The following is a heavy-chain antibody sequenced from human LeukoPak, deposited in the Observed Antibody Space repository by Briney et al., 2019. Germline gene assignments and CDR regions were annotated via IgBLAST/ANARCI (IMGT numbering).Heavy chain of an antibody. J-gene: IGHJ6*03. Sequence: SETLSLTCTVSGGPIKNYYWTWIRQPPGKGLKWIGYIYYSGSTSSNPSLKSRVTISVDTSKNQFSLRLKYVTAADTAVYYCARDVPRGTGYMDDWGKGTTVTVSS. CDR3: ARDVPRGTGYMDD. D-gene: IGHD3-10*01. CDR2: IYYSGST. CDR1: GGPIKNYY. V-gene: IGHV4-59*01.